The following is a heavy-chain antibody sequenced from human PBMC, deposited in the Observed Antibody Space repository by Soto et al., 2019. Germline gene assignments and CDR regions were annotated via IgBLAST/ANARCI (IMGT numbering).Heavy chain of an antibody. J-gene: IGHJ6*02. V-gene: IGHV3-23*01. CDR2: IGESGTPT. CDR3: ARYIPGVRYYGMDV. Sequence: PGGSLRLSCAASGFTFSSYAMKWVRQAPGKGLEWVSLIGESGTPTYYADSVKGRFTTSRDNSGNTLFLEMYSLRAEDTAVYYCARYIPGVRYYGMDVWGQGTKVTVSS. CDR1: GFTFSSYA. D-gene: IGHD2-2*01.